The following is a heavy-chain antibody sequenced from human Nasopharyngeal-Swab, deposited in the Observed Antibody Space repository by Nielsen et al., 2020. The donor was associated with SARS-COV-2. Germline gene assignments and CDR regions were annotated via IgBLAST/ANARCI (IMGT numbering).Heavy chain of an antibody. CDR1: GFTFSSYW. D-gene: IGHD3-3*01. CDR2: ISSSSSYT. CDR3: ARTGGVLRFLEWLPNWFDP. J-gene: IGHJ5*02. Sequence: GGSLRLSCAASGFTFSSYWMHWIRQAPGKGLEWVSYISSSSSYTNYADSVKGRFTISRDNAKNSLYLQMNSLRAEDTAVYYCARTGGVLRFLEWLPNWFDPWGQGTLVTVSS. V-gene: IGHV3-11*06.